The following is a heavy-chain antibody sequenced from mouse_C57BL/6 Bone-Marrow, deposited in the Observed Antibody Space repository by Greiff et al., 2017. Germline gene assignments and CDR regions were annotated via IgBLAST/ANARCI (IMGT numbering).Heavy chain of an antibody. CDR1: GFTFSDYY. J-gene: IGHJ2*01. Sequence: EVQLVESEGGLVQPGSSMKLSCTASGFTFSDYYMAWVRQVPEKGLEWVANINYDGSSTYYLDSLKSRFIISRDNAKNILYLQMSSLKSEDTATYYCARDIYGNYYFDYWGQGTTLTVSS. D-gene: IGHD2-1*01. V-gene: IGHV5-16*01. CDR3: ARDIYGNYYFDY. CDR2: INYDGSST.